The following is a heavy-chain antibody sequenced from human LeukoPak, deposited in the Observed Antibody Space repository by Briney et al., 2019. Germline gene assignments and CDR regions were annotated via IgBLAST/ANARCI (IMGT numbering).Heavy chain of an antibody. CDR2: IRSKAYGGTT. Sequence: GGSLRLSCTASGFTFGDYAMSWVRQAPGKGLEWVGFIRSKAYGGTTEYAASVKGRFTISSDDSKSIAYLQMNSLKTEDTAVYYCTRALGYCSGGSCYYYYGMDVWGKGTTVTVSS. V-gene: IGHV3-49*04. J-gene: IGHJ6*04. CDR3: TRALGYCSGGSCYYYYGMDV. CDR1: GFTFGDYA. D-gene: IGHD2-15*01.